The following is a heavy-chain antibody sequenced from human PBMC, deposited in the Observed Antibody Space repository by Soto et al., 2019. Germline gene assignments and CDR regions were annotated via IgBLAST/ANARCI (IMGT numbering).Heavy chain of an antibody. V-gene: IGHV4-30-4*01. CDR3: ARASLAYYYYAMDV. Sequence: PSETLSLTCSVSGASISSGDSYWSWVRQPPGKGLEWIGYIYYSGSTYYSPSLKSRLTISVDTSKNQFSLKLPSVTAADTAVYFCARASLAYYYYAMDVWGQGTTVTVSS. D-gene: IGHD2-15*01. CDR1: GASISSGDSY. J-gene: IGHJ6*02. CDR2: IYYSGST.